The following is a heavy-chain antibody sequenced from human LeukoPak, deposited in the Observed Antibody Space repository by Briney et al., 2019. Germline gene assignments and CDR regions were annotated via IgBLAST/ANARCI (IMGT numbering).Heavy chain of an antibody. D-gene: IGHD2-21*02. CDR3: AKEGDPLGVTAHFDY. Sequence: GGSLRLSCAASEFTLSSYWMSWVRQAPGKGLEWVANIKQDGSEKYYVDSVKGRFTISRDNAKNSLYMQMNSLRAEDTAVYFCAKEGDPLGVTAHFDYWGQGTLVTVSS. J-gene: IGHJ4*02. CDR2: IKQDGSEK. CDR1: EFTLSSYW. V-gene: IGHV3-7*03.